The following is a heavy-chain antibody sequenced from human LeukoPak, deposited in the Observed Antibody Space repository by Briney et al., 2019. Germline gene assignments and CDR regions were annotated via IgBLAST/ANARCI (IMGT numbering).Heavy chain of an antibody. Sequence: GFTGRFVFSLDTSVSTAYLQISSLKAEDTAVYYCARAYSSSWNDAFDIWGQGTMVTVSS. CDR3: ARAYSSSWNDAFDI. J-gene: IGHJ3*02. D-gene: IGHD6-13*01. V-gene: IGHV7-4-1*02.